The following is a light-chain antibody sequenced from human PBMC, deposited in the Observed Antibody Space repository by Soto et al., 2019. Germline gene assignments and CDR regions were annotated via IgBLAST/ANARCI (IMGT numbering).Light chain of an antibody. CDR1: SGHSSND. V-gene: IGLV4-60*03. CDR2: LKGSVSY. Sequence: QSVLTQSSSASASLGSSVKLTCTLSSGHSSNDIAWHQQQPGTAPRCLMKLKGSVSYNKGSGVPDRFSGSTSGADRYLTISHLQSEDEADYYCETWGSNTRVFGGGTKLTVL. CDR3: ETWGSNTRV. J-gene: IGLJ2*01.